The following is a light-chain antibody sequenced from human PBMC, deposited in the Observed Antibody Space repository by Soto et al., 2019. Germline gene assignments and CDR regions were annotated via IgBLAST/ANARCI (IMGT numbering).Light chain of an antibody. V-gene: IGKV3-20*01. CDR1: QSVSSSF. CDR3: QQYGSSPRT. Sequence: EIVMTQSPGTLSLSPGERATLSCRASQSVSSSFLAWYQQKPGQAPRLLIYGASSRATGIPARFSGSGSGTDFTLTISSLESEDFAVYYCQQYGSSPRTFGGGTKVEIK. J-gene: IGKJ4*01. CDR2: GAS.